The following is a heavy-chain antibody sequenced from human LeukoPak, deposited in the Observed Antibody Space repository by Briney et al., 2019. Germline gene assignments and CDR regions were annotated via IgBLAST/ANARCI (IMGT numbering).Heavy chain of an antibody. CDR2: IYYSGST. CDR1: GGSISSGGYY. V-gene: IGHV4-31*03. Sequence: SETLSLTCTVSGGSISSGGYYWSWIRQHPGKGLEWIGYIYYSGSTYYNPSLKSRVTISVDTSKNQFSLKLSSVTAADTAVYYCARDHRYCSSTSCSGRFDPWGQGTLVAVSS. CDR3: ARDHRYCSSTSCSGRFDP. D-gene: IGHD2-2*01. J-gene: IGHJ5*02.